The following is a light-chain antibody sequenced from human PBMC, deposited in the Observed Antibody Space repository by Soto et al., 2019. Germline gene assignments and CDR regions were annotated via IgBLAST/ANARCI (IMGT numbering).Light chain of an antibody. CDR1: QSLLHSNGYNY. CDR3: MQDLQTPIT. J-gene: IGKJ5*01. CDR2: LGS. V-gene: IGKV2-28*01. Sequence: DIVMTQSPLSLPVTPGEPASISCRSSQSLLHSNGYNYLDWYLQKPGQSPQLLIYLGSNWASGVPDRFSGSGSGTDFTLKISRVEAEDVGVYYCMQDLQTPITFGQGTRLEIK.